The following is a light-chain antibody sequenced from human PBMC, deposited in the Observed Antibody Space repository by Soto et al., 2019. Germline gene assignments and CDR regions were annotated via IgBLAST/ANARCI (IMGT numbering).Light chain of an antibody. CDR1: KLGEKY. CDR3: QACDRSTAVV. Sequence: SYELTQPPSVSVSPGQTASITCSGDKLGEKYVYWYQQKPGQSPVVVIYQDNRRPSRIPERFSGSNSGNTATLTISGTQAMDEADYYCQACDRSTAVVFGGGTKLTVL. V-gene: IGLV3-1*01. CDR2: QDN. J-gene: IGLJ2*01.